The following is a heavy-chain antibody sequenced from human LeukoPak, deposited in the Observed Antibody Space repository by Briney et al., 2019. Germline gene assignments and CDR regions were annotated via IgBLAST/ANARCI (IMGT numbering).Heavy chain of an antibody. CDR3: ARAGIAVANWFDP. D-gene: IGHD6-19*01. CDR1: GGSISSGGYY. Sequence: LSLTCTVSGGSISSGGYYWSWIRQHPGKGLEWIGYIYYSGSTYYNPSLKSRVTISVDTSKNQFSLKLSSVTAADTAVYYCARAGIAVANWFDPWGQGTLVTVSS. CDR2: IYYSGST. V-gene: IGHV4-31*03. J-gene: IGHJ5*02.